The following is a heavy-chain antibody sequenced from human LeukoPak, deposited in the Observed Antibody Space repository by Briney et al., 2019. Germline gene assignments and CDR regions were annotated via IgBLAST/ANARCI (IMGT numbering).Heavy chain of an antibody. CDR1: GFTVSRNY. CDR3: ARAGPSSSWHQFDY. J-gene: IGHJ4*02. D-gene: IGHD6-13*01. CDR2: IYSGGRT. V-gene: IGHV3-66*01. Sequence: GGSLRLSCAASGFTVSRNYMSWVRQAPGKGLEWVSVIYSGGRTYYADSVKGRFTISRDNSKNTLYFQMNSLRAEDTAVYYCARAGPSSSWHQFDYWGQGTLVTVSS.